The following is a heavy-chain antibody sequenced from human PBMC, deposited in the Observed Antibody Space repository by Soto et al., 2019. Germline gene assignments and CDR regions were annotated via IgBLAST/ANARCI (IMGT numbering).Heavy chain of an antibody. V-gene: IGHV1-69*01. Sequence: QVQLVQSGAEVKKPGSSVKVSCKASGGTFSSYAISWVRQAPGQGLEWMGGIIPIFGTANYAQKFQGRVTINADESTSTAYMELSSLRSEDTAVYYCARGNTLDDSSGSYLGSFDYWGQGTLVTVSS. CDR3: ARGNTLDDSSGSYLGSFDY. CDR1: GGTFSSYA. J-gene: IGHJ4*02. D-gene: IGHD3-22*01. CDR2: IIPIFGTA.